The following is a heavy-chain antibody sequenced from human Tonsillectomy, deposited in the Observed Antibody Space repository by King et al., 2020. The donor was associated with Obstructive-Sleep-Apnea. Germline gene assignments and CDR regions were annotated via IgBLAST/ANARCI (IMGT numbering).Heavy chain of an antibody. D-gene: IGHD1-7*01. J-gene: IGHJ6*02. CDR2: ISNDGGNK. CDR1: GFTFSSYA. CDR3: AGQLELPYYYYVMDV. V-gene: IGHV3-30*04. Sequence: VQLVESGGGAVQPGRSLRLSCVVSGFTFSSYAMHWVRQAPGKGLEWVAVISNDGGNKYYADSVKGRFTNSRDNSKDTRYLQMNNLRPEDTAVFYGAGQLELPYYYYVMDVWGQGTTVTVSS.